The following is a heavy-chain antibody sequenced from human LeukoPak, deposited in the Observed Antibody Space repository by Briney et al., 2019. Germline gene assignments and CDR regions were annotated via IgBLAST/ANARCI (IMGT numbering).Heavy chain of an antibody. CDR2: INPGNGDT. CDR3: ARERWHCRVNCYSVYYYALDV. D-gene: IGHD2-15*01. V-gene: IGHV1-3*01. CDR1: GYTFTNYA. J-gene: IGHJ6*02. Sequence: ASVKVSCKGSGYTFTNYAVHWVRQAPGQRLEWLGWINPGNGDTKYSQNFQGRVTVTSDTSAATAYVELNSLTSEDTAVYYCARERWHCRVNCYSVYYYALDVWGQGTTVTVSS.